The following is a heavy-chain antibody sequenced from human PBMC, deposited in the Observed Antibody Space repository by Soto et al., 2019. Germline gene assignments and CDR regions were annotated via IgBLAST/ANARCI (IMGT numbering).Heavy chain of an antibody. Sequence: ASVKVSCKASGGTFGSYAISWVRQAPGQGLEWMGGIIPIFGTANYAQKFQGRVTITADESTSTAYMELSSRRSEDTAVYYCARGRITDAEYYYDSSGYYGAYWGQGTLVTVSS. CDR3: ARGRITDAEYYYDSSGYYGAY. D-gene: IGHD3-22*01. V-gene: IGHV1-69*13. J-gene: IGHJ4*02. CDR2: IIPIFGTA. CDR1: GGTFGSYA.